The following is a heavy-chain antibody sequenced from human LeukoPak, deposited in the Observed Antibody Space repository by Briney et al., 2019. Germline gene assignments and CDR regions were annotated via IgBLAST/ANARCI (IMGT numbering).Heavy chain of an antibody. CDR2: ISSSSSTI. Sequence: GGSLRLSCAASGFTFSSYSMNWVRQAPGKGLEWVSYISSSSSTICYADSVKGRFTISRDNAKNSLYLQMNSLRAEDTAVYYCTREGYDFWSGYYSFDYWGQGTLVTVSS. CDR3: TREGYDFWSGYYSFDY. J-gene: IGHJ4*02. V-gene: IGHV3-48*01. CDR1: GFTFSSYS. D-gene: IGHD3-3*01.